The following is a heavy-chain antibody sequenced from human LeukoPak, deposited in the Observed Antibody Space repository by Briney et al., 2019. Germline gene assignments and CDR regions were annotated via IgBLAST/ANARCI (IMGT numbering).Heavy chain of an antibody. CDR3: AKDRDFWSGYYNSFSFDY. Sequence: GGSLRLSCAASGFTFSSYGMHWVRQAPGKGLEWVAFIRYDGSNKYYADSVKGRFTISRDNSKNTLYLQMNSLRAEDTAVYYCAKDRDFWSGYYNSFSFDYWGQGTLVTVSS. CDR2: IRYDGSNK. D-gene: IGHD3-3*01. CDR1: GFTFSSYG. V-gene: IGHV3-30*02. J-gene: IGHJ4*02.